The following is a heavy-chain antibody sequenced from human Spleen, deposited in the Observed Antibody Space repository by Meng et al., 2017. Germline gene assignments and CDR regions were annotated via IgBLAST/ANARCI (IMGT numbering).Heavy chain of an antibody. CDR3: ARGRMGTVDY. D-gene: IGHD7-27*01. Sequence: QGQLQQWGAGLLKPSETLSLTCAVYGGSFSGYYWSWIRQPPGKGLEWIGEINHSGSTNYNPSLKSRVTISVDTSKNQFSLKLSSVTAADTAVYYCARGRMGTVDYWGQGTLVTVSS. J-gene: IGHJ4*02. CDR1: GGSFSGYY. V-gene: IGHV4-34*01. CDR2: INHSGST.